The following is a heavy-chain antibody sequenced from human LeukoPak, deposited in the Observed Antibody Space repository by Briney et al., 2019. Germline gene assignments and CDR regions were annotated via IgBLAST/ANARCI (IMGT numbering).Heavy chain of an antibody. D-gene: IGHD1-26*01. CDR2: ITSSGNLL. CDR3: ARDPISGDH. V-gene: IGHV3-21*06. J-gene: IGHJ4*02. Sequence: PGGSLRLSCAASGFTFRNAWMNWVRQAPGKGLEWVSSITSSGNLLFYVDSVRGRFTISRDNAKNSVYLQMNSLRAEDTAVYYCARDPISGDHWGQGTLVTVSS. CDR1: GFTFRNAW.